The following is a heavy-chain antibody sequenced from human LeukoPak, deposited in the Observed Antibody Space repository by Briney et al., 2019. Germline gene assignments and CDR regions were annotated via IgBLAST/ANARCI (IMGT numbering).Heavy chain of an antibody. Sequence: GGSLRLSCAASGFTVSSNYMSWVRQAPGKGLEWVSVIYSGGSTYYADSVKGRFTISRDNSKNTLYLQMNSLRAEDTAVYYCARDRKGSSFAFDIWGQGTMVTVSS. CDR2: IYSGGST. J-gene: IGHJ3*02. V-gene: IGHV3-53*01. D-gene: IGHD6-13*01. CDR1: GFTVSSNY. CDR3: ARDRKGSSFAFDI.